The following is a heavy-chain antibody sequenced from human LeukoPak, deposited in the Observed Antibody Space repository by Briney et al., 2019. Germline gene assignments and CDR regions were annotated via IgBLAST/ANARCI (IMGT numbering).Heavy chain of an antibody. J-gene: IGHJ4*02. CDR2: IYPGDSDT. CDR3: PKTPYSSSWYVFDY. CDR1: GYSFTNYW. D-gene: IGHD6-13*01. Sequence: GESLKISCKGAGYSFTNYWIGWVRQMPGKGLEWMGIIYPGDSDTRYSPSFQGQVTISADKSISTAYLQWSTLKASGTAIYYCPKTPYSSSWYVFDYWGQGTLVTVSS. V-gene: IGHV5-51*01.